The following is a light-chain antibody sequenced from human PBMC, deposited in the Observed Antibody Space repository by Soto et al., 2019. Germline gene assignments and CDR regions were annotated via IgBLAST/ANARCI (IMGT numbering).Light chain of an antibody. CDR3: CSYAGTYTLFV. CDR1: SSDFGGYDH. Sequence: QSALTQPRSVSGSPGQSVTISCSGTSSDFGGYDHVSWYQQNPGKSPKLMIYDVNKRPSGVPDRFSGSKSGNMASLTISGLLAEDEADYYCCSYAGTYTLFVFGTGTKLTVL. CDR2: DVN. V-gene: IGLV2-11*01. J-gene: IGLJ1*01.